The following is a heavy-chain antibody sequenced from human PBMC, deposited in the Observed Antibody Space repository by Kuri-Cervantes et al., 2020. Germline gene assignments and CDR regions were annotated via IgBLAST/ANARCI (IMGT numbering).Heavy chain of an antibody. Sequence: GESLKSSCAASGFTLSSYWMSWVRQAPGKGLEWVANIKQDGSEKYYVDSVKGRFTISRDNAKNSLYLQMNSLRAEDTAVYYCANQNSQWLGMDAFDIWGQGTMVTVSS. CDR1: GFTLSSYW. CDR2: IKQDGSEK. J-gene: IGHJ3*02. CDR3: ANQNSQWLGMDAFDI. D-gene: IGHD6-19*01. V-gene: IGHV3-7*01.